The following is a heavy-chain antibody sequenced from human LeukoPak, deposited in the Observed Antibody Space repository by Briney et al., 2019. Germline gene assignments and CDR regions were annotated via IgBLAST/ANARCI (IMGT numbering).Heavy chain of an antibody. D-gene: IGHD4-17*01. Sequence: GGSLRLSCAASGFTFTRYWMTWVRQAPGKGLEWVANIKHDGSERDYVDSVKGRFTISRDNAKNSVYLQMNSLRVEDTALYYCASRSGGDYPYFDYWGQGTLVTVSS. CDR1: GFTFTRYW. V-gene: IGHV3-7*03. J-gene: IGHJ4*02. CDR3: ASRSGGDYPYFDY. CDR2: IKHDGSER.